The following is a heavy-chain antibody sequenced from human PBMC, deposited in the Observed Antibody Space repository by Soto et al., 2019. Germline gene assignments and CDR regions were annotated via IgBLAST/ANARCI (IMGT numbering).Heavy chain of an antibody. CDR3: ARVRLGNYDDSSGPVDY. CDR2: IYSGGST. D-gene: IGHD3-22*01. J-gene: IGHJ4*02. V-gene: IGHV3-53*01. Sequence: GSLRLSCAASGFTVSSNYMSWVRQAPGKGLEWVSVIYSGGSTYYADPVKGRFTISRDNSKNTLYLQMNSMRAEDTAVYYCARVRLGNYDDSSGPVDYWGQGARVTVA. CDR1: GFTVSSNY.